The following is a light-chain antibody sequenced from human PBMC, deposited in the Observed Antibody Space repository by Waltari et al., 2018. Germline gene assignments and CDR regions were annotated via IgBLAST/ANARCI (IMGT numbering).Light chain of an antibody. Sequence: VLETSKNKYFLAWYQLKPGQSPKLLIYWASTRESGVPDRFSASVSGTDFTLTISSLQAEDVAIYSCQQYYAAPYTFGQGTKVEIK. CDR2: WAS. J-gene: IGKJ2*01. V-gene: IGKV4-1*01. CDR1: VLETSKNKYF. CDR3: QQYYAAPYT.